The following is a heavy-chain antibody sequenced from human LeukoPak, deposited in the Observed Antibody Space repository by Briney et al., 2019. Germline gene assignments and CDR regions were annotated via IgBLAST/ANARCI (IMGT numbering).Heavy chain of an antibody. V-gene: IGHV3-53*01. Sequence: GGSLRLSCAASGFTVSSNYMSWVRQAPGKGLEWVSVIYSGGSTYYADSVKGRFTISRDNSKNTLYLQMNSLRAEDTAVYYCARGYCSSTSCYLGYWGQGTLVTVSS. J-gene: IGHJ4*02. D-gene: IGHD2-2*01. CDR1: GFTVSSNY. CDR2: IYSGGST. CDR3: ARGYCSSTSCYLGY.